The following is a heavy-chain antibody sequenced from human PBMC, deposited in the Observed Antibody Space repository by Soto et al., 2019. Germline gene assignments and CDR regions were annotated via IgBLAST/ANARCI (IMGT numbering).Heavy chain of an antibody. CDR3: AKDRTAAARNFDY. CDR2: ISTAVGAT. CDR1: GFTFSNHA. J-gene: IGHJ4*02. V-gene: IGHV3-23*01. D-gene: IGHD6-13*01. Sequence: GGSLRLSCAVSGFTFSNHAMSWVRQAPGKGLELVSAISTAVGATYYADSVKGRFTISRDDSNNTLYLQMNSLRAEDTAVYYCAKDRTAAARNFDYWGQGTPVTVSS.